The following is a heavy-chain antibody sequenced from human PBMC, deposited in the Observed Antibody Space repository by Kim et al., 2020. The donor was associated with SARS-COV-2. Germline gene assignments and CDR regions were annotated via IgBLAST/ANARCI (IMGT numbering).Heavy chain of an antibody. D-gene: IGHD5-12*01. CDR2: IYYSGST. Sequence: SETLSLTCTVSGGSISSYYWSWIRQPPGKGLEWIGYIYYSGSTNYNPSLKSRVTISVDTSKNQFSLKLSSVTAADTAVYYCARDGYNYTPNYYYGMDVWGQGTTVTVSS. V-gene: IGHV4-59*01. CDR1: GGSISSYY. J-gene: IGHJ6*02. CDR3: ARDGYNYTPNYYYGMDV.